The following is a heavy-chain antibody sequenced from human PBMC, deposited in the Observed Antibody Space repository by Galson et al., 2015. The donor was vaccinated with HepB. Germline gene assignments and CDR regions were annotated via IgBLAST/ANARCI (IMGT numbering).Heavy chain of an antibody. V-gene: IGHV3-48*01. D-gene: IGHD2-21*02. CDR3: ARDFCGGDCEFDY. Sequence: SLRLSCAASGFTFSSYSMNWVRQAPGKGLEWVSYISSSSSTIYYADSVKGRFTISRDNAKNSLYLQMNSLRAEDTAVYYCARDFCGGDCEFDYWGQGTLVTVSS. J-gene: IGHJ4*02. CDR2: ISSSSSTI. CDR1: GFTFSSYS.